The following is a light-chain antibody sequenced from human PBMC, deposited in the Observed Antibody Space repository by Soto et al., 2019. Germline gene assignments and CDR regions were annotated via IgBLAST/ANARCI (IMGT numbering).Light chain of an antibody. CDR3: QQYNNWPWT. Sequence: EIVMTQSPDTLSVSPGERATLSCRASQSVSTNLAWYKQKPGQAPRLLMYGASTRATGIPARFSGSGSGTEFTLTISSLQSEDLAVYYCQQYNNWPWTFGQGTKVDIK. CDR1: QSVSTN. J-gene: IGKJ1*01. CDR2: GAS. V-gene: IGKV3-15*01.